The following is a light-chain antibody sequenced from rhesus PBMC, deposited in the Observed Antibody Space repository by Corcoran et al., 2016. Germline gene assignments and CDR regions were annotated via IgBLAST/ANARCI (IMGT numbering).Light chain of an antibody. CDR2: RAS. Sequence: DIQMTQSPSSLSASVGDRVTITCQASQSLSNYLNWYQQTQGKIPKLLIYRASSLQSGIPSRFSGSGSGTDFTLTISSLQAEDVATYYCQQSFGVPPTFGGGTKVDLK. CDR1: QSLSNY. J-gene: IGKJ4*01. CDR3: QQSFGVPPT. V-gene: IGKV1-74*01.